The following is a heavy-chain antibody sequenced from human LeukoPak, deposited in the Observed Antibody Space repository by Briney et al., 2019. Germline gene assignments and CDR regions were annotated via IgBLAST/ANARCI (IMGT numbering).Heavy chain of an antibody. V-gene: IGHV4-34*01. CDR3: ANKGLASRRPRGFDP. D-gene: IGHD6-6*01. Sequence: SETLSLTCAVYGGSFSGYCWSWIRQPPGKGLEWIGEITHSGSTNYNPSLKSRVTISVDTSKNQFSLKLSSVTAADTAVYYCANKGLASRRPRGFDPWGQGTLVTVSS. CDR2: ITHSGST. CDR1: GGSFSGYC. J-gene: IGHJ5*02.